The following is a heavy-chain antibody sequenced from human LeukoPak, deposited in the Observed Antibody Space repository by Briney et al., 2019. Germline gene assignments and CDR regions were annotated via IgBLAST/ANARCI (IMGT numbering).Heavy chain of an antibody. D-gene: IGHD6-19*01. CDR2: IHHDGSNK. J-gene: IGHJ4*02. CDR1: GFTFSSYG. CDR3: ARDAREYSSGWYLDY. V-gene: IGHV3-30*02. Sequence: GGSLRLSCAASGFTFSSYGMHWVRQAPRKGLDWVAFIHHDGSNKSYADSVRGRFTISRDNAKNSLYIQMNSLIAEDTAVYYCARDAREYSSGWYLDYWGQGTLVTVSS.